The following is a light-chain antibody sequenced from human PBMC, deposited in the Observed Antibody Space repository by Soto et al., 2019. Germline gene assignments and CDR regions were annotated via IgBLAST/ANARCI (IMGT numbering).Light chain of an antibody. CDR3: QKYSSALWT. J-gene: IGKJ1*01. CDR1: QGISNY. V-gene: IGKV1-27*01. Sequence: DIQMTQSPSSLSASVGDRVTITCRASQGISNYLAWYQQKPGKVPKLLIYAASTLQSGVQSRFSGSGSGTDFPLAISSLQPEDVATYYCQKYSSALWTFGQGTKMEIK. CDR2: AAS.